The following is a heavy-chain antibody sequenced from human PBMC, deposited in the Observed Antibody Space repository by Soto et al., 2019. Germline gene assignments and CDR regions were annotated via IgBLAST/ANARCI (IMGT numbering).Heavy chain of an antibody. V-gene: IGHV2-5*08. CDR1: GGSISGYF. J-gene: IGHJ6*02. Sequence: TLSLTCTVSGGSISGYFWSWIRQPPGKALEWIALIYWDDDKRYSPSLKSRLTVTKDTSKNQVVLTMTNMDPVDTATYYCVQSRCGGDCLQSYSSHSYYGLDVWGQGTTVTVS. CDR3: VQSRCGGDCLQSYSSHSYYGLDV. CDR2: IYWDDDK. D-gene: IGHD2-21*02.